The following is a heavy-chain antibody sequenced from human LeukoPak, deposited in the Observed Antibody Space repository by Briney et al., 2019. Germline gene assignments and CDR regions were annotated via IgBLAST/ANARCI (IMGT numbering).Heavy chain of an antibody. CDR1: GGSISSYY. V-gene: IGHV4-59*07. D-gene: IGHD2-21*02. CDR2: IYYSGSN. CDR3: VIFTDYYFDY. J-gene: IGHJ4*02. Sequence: SDTLPITCTVSGGSISSYYRSWIRQPPGQGLEWIGYIYYSGSNNYNPSLKSRVTISVDTSKNQFSLKLSSVTAADTAVYYCVIFTDYYFDYWGQGTLVTVSS.